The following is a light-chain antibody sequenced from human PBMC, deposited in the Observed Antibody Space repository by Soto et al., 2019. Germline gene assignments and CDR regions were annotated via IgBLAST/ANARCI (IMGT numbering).Light chain of an antibody. CDR1: ESISSS. V-gene: IGKV1-39*01. Sequence: DIQMTQSPYSLSASVGDRVTIACRASESISSSLNWYQQKPGKAPKLLIYAASSLQRGVPSRFSGSGSGTDFTLTISSLQPEDFATYYCHQSYSTPPITFGQGTRLEIK. CDR3: HQSYSTPPIT. J-gene: IGKJ5*01. CDR2: AAS.